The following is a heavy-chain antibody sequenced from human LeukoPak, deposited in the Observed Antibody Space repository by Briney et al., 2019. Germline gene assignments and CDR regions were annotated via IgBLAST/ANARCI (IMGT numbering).Heavy chain of an antibody. CDR1: GYTFTNYY. J-gene: IGHJ4*02. D-gene: IGHD2-2*01. V-gene: IGHV1-46*01. CDR2: INPDSGST. Sequence: ASVNVSCKASGYTFTNYYVHWVRQAPGQGLEWLGMINPDSGSTNYAQKFQGRVTMTRDTSTNTVYMELSSLRSEDTAVYYCARVSYRWDCKSTSCHVDYWGQGTLVTVPS. CDR3: ARVSYRWDCKSTSCHVDY.